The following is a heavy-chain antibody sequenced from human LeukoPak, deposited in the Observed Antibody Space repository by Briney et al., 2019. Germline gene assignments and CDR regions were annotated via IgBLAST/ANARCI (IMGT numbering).Heavy chain of an antibody. CDR1: GGSISSSSYY. V-gene: IGHV4-39*07. Sequence: SETLSLTCTVSGGSISSSSYYWGWIRQPPGKGLEWIGSIYYSGSTYYNPSLKRRATISVDTSKNQFSLKLSSVTAADTAVYYCAREEHSSSSQPNFDYWGQGTPVTVSS. CDR3: AREEHSSSSQPNFDY. J-gene: IGHJ4*02. CDR2: IYYSGST. D-gene: IGHD6-6*01.